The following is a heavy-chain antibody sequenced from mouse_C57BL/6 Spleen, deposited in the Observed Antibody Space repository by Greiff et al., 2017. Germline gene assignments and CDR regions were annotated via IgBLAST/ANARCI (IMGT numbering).Heavy chain of an antibody. CDR2: ISDGGSYT. V-gene: IGHV5-4*01. CDR1: GFTFSSYA. CDR3: ARDHGYYPSFDY. D-gene: IGHD2-3*01. J-gene: IGHJ2*01. Sequence: EVQVVESGGGLVKPGGSLKLSCAASGFTFSSYAMSWVRQTPEKRLEWVATISDGGSYTYYPDNVTGRFTISRDNAKNNLYLQMSHLKSEDTAMYYCARDHGYYPSFDYWGQGTTLTVSS.